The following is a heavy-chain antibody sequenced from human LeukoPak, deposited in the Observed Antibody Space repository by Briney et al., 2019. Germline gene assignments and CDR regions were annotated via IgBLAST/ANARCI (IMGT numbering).Heavy chain of an antibody. CDR2: IYYSGST. CDR3: ARGVVVAATLGLLDY. D-gene: IGHD2-15*01. V-gene: IGHV4-59*01. J-gene: IGHJ4*02. Sequence: KPSETLSLTCTVSGGSISSYYWSWIRQPPGKGLVWNGYIYYSGSTNHNPSLKSRVTISVDTSKNQFSLKLSSVTAADTAVYYCARGVVVAATLGLLDYWGQGTLVTVSS. CDR1: GGSISSYY.